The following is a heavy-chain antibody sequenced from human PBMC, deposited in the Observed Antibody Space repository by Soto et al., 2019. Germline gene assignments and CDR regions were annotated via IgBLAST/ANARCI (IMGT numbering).Heavy chain of an antibody. J-gene: IGHJ5*02. Sequence: SETLSLTCAVYGGSFSGYYWSWIRQPPGKGLEWIGEINHSGSTNYNPSLKSRVTISVDTSKNQFSLKLSSVTAADTAVYYCARGVVVVPAPPEDWFDPWGQGTLVTVYS. CDR2: INHSGST. CDR1: GGSFSGYY. V-gene: IGHV4-34*01. CDR3: ARGVVVVPAPPEDWFDP. D-gene: IGHD2-2*01.